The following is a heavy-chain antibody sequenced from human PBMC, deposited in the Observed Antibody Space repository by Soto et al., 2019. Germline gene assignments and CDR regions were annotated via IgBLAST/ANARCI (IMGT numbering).Heavy chain of an antibody. CDR1: GDSVTSHY. Sequence: SETLSLTCSFSGDSVTSHYLTWIRQSPEKGLEWIGYMHYSGFSNYNPSLKSRVTISVDTSKNQFSLKLTSVTAADTAVYYCARVQVAVAGYFDYWGQGTLVTVSS. J-gene: IGHJ4*02. CDR2: MHYSGFS. V-gene: IGHV4-59*02. CDR3: ARVQVAVAGYFDY. D-gene: IGHD6-19*01.